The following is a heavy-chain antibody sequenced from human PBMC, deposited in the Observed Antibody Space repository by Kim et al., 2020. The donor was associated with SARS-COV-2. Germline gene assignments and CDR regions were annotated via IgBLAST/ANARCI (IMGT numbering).Heavy chain of an antibody. CDR1: GYTFTSYG. D-gene: IGHD6-13*01. J-gene: IGHJ4*02. Sequence: ASVKVSCKASGYTFTSYGISWVRQAPGQGLEWMGWISAYNGNTNYAQKLQGRVTMTTDTSTSTAYMELRSLRSDDTAVYYCARYRYSSSWYRHAEDYWGQGTLVTVSS. CDR3: ARYRYSSSWYRHAEDY. V-gene: IGHV1-18*01. CDR2: ISAYNGNT.